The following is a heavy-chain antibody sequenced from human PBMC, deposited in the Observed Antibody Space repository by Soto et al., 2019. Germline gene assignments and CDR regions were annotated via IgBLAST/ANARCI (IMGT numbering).Heavy chain of an antibody. Sequence: PGGSLRLSCAASGFTLSSYGMHWVRQAPGKGLEWVAVIWYDGSNKYYADSVKGRFTISRDNSKNTLYLQMNSLRAEDTAVYYCARDKGSYSGNPGTFDYWGQGTLVTVSS. J-gene: IGHJ4*02. CDR1: GFTLSSYG. CDR3: ARDKGSYSGNPGTFDY. D-gene: IGHD1-26*01. CDR2: IWYDGSNK. V-gene: IGHV3-33*01.